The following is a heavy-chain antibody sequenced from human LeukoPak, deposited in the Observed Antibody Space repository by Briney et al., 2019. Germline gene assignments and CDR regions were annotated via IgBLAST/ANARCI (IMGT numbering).Heavy chain of an antibody. J-gene: IGHJ4*02. Sequence: GGSLTLSCAASGFIFSDYYMSWIRQAPGKGLEWVSYISPSGLTIYYADSVRGRFTISRDNAKNSLSLQMNSLRAEDTAVYVCARSIAVAEPFDHWGEGTLVPVSS. V-gene: IGHV3-11*01. D-gene: IGHD6-19*01. CDR2: ISPSGLTI. CDR1: GFIFSDYY. CDR3: ARSIAVAEPFDH.